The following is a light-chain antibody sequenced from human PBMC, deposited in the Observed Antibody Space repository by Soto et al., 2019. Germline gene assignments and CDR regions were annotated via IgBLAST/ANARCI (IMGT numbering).Light chain of an antibody. Sequence: SYELTQPPSVSVSPGQTASITCSGDKWGDKYACGYQQKPGRSPVLVIYQDGKRPSGIPERFSGSNSGNTATLTISGTQAMDEADYYCQAWDSSTVVFGGGTKLTVL. CDR1: KWGDKY. J-gene: IGLJ2*01. V-gene: IGLV3-1*01. CDR3: QAWDSSTVV. CDR2: QDG.